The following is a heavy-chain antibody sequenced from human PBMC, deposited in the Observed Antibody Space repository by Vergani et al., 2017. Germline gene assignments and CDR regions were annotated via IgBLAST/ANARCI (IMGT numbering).Heavy chain of an antibody. CDR1: GFSLSRFW. V-gene: IGHV3-7*01. CDR2: ISPDGSAT. D-gene: IGHD4-11*01. J-gene: IGHJ6*03. CDR3: AREGTTXTTEAFYYYYYMDV. Sequence: EVQLVESGGGLVQPGGSLRLSCAAPGFSLSRFWMSWVRQAPAQGLEWVAHISPDGSATSYVDSVKGRFTISRDNTKNTLYLQMNSLRAEDTAVYYCAREGTTXTTEAFYYYYYMDVWGKGTTVTVSS.